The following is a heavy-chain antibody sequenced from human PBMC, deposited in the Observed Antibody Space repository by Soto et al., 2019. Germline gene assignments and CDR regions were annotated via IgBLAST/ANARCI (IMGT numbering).Heavy chain of an antibody. CDR3: ARALPYSSRRHWFDP. Sequence: QVQLQQWGAGLLKPSETLSLTCAVYGGSFSGYYWSWIRQPPGKGLEWIGEINHSGSTNYNPSLKSRVTISVDTSKNQFSLKLSSVTAADTAVYYCARALPYSSRRHWFDPWGQGTLVTVSS. V-gene: IGHV4-34*01. D-gene: IGHD6-13*01. CDR1: GGSFSGYY. CDR2: INHSGST. J-gene: IGHJ5*02.